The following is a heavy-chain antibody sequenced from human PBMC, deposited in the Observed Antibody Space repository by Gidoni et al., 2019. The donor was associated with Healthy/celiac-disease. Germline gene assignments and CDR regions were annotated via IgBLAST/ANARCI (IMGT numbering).Heavy chain of an antibody. D-gene: IGHD2-2*01. J-gene: IGHJ5*02. CDR3: ASWVRSTSCFDP. CDR2: IYYSGST. CDR1: GGSISSSSYY. V-gene: IGHV4-39*01. Sequence: QLQLQESGPGLVKPSETLSLTCPVSGGSISSSSYYWGGIGQPLGKGLEWIGSIYYSGSTYYNPSLKSRVTISVDTSKNQFSLKLSSVTASDTAVYYCASWVRSTSCFDPWGQGTLVTVSS.